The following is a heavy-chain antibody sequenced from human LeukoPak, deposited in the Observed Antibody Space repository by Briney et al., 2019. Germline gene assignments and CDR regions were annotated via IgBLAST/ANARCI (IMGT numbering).Heavy chain of an antibody. CDR3: TRGAGWLIDY. CDR1: GGSISSYY. Sequence: SETLSLTCTVSGGSISSYYWSWIRQPPGKGLEWIGYIYYSGSTNYNPSLKSRVTISADTSKNQFSLKLNSLTTADTAVYYCTRGAGWLIDYWGQGILVTVSS. D-gene: IGHD3-16*01. CDR2: IYYSGST. J-gene: IGHJ4*02. V-gene: IGHV4-59*01.